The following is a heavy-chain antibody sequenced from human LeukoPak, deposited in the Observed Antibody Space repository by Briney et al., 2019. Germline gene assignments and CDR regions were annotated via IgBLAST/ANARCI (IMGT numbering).Heavy chain of an antibody. Sequence: GGSLRLSXAASGFTFSNYAMSWVRQAPGKGMEWVSDISGSGGSTYYADSVKGRFSISRDNSRNTLYLQMNSLKAEDTAVYYCAKTSTYRVGAFDYWGQETLVTVSS. CDR1: GFTFSNYA. D-gene: IGHD5-12*01. CDR3: AKTSTYRVGAFDY. J-gene: IGHJ4*02. V-gene: IGHV3-23*01. CDR2: ISGSGGST.